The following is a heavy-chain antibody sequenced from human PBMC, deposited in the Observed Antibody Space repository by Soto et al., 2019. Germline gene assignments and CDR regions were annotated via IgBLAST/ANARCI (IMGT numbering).Heavy chain of an antibody. CDR3: VSPARGGSAHDY. CDR2: ARDKAHSYTT. J-gene: IGHJ4*02. Sequence: EVQLVESGGGLVQPGGSLRLSCAASGFTFSDRYMDWVRQAPGKGLEWVGRARDKAHSYTTDHAASVKGRFTISRDDVKNSLFLQMNSLKTEDTAVYYCVSPARGGSAHDYWGQGTLVTVSS. V-gene: IGHV3-72*01. D-gene: IGHD3-10*01. CDR1: GFTFSDRY.